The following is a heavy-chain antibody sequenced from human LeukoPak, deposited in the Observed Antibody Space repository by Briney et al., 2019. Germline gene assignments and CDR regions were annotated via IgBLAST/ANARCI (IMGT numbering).Heavy chain of an antibody. CDR1: GFTFSNYW. Sequence: GGSLRLSCAASGFTFSNYWMNWVRQAPGRGLEWVANIKQDGSDKYYMDSVKGRFTISRDNAKNSLYLQMNSLRAEDTAVYYCARDLHYVGYWGQGTLVTVSS. D-gene: IGHD4-17*01. CDR3: ARDLHYVGY. J-gene: IGHJ4*02. V-gene: IGHV3-7*01. CDR2: IKQDGSDK.